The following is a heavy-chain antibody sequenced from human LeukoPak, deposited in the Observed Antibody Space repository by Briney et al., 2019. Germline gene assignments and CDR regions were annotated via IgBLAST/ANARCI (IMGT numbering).Heavy chain of an antibody. CDR2: IIPIFGTE. D-gene: IGHD2-2*01. CDR1: GGTFSSYA. J-gene: IGHJ6*03. Sequence: ASVKVSCKASGGTFSSYAISWVRQAPGQGLEWMGGIIPIFGTENYAQKFQGRVTITTDDSTSTAYMELSSLRSEDTAVYYCAGVGVVPAASPLRAYYYYMDVWGKGTTVTVSS. V-gene: IGHV1-69*05. CDR3: AGVGVVPAASPLRAYYYYMDV.